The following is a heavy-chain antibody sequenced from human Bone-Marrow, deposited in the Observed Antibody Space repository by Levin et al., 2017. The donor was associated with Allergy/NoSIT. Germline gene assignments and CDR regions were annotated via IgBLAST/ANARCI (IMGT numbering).Heavy chain of an antibody. CDR3: ARVGSSWAIDY. CDR2: INPNSGGT. D-gene: IGHD6-13*01. Sequence: VASVPVSFPSSGYPFTGYYMHWVRQAPGQGLEWVGRINPNSGGTNYAQKFQGRVTMTRDTSISTAYMELSRLRSDDTAVYYCARVGSSWAIDYWGQGTLVTVSS. V-gene: IGHV1-2*06. J-gene: IGHJ4*02. CDR1: GYPFTGYY.